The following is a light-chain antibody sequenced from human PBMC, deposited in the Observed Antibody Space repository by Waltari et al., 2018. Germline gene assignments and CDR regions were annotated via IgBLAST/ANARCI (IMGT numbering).Light chain of an antibody. Sequence: QSALTQPASVSGSPGQSITIPCTGTSSDVGFYHSVSWYQQHPGKAPKLIIYAVSDRPSGVSDRFSVSKSSATASLTISGLQAEDEADYYCNSYAGSSSWVFGGGTKLTVL. CDR2: AVS. CDR1: SSDVGFYHS. V-gene: IGLV2-14*01. CDR3: NSYAGSSSWV. J-gene: IGLJ3*02.